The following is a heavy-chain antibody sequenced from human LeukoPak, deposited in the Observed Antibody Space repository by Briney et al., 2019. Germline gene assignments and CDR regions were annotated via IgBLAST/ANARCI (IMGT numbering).Heavy chain of an antibody. CDR3: TTADPLLWFGDAIAY. Sequence: GGSLRLSCAASGFTFSNAWMSWVRQAPGKGLEWVGRIKSKTDGRTTDYAAPVKVRFTISRDDSKNTLYLQMNSLKTEDTAVYYCTTADPLLWFGDAIAYWGQGTLVTVSS. V-gene: IGHV3-15*01. CDR1: GFTFSNAW. CDR2: IKSKTDGRTT. J-gene: IGHJ4*02. D-gene: IGHD3-10*01.